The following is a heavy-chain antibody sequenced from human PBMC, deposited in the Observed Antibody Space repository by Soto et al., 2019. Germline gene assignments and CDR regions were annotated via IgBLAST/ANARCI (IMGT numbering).Heavy chain of an antibody. Sequence: SVKVSCKASGGTFTDLCLHWGRQAPGQGLEWMGGIIPIFGTPNYAQKFQGRVIITADEFTSTAHMELSSLRSEDTAVYYCARGWDHYDSSGLLTWFDPWGQGTLVTVSS. V-gene: IGHV1-69*13. D-gene: IGHD3-22*01. CDR3: ARGWDHYDSSGLLTWFDP. CDR1: GGTFTDLC. J-gene: IGHJ5*02. CDR2: IIPIFGTP.